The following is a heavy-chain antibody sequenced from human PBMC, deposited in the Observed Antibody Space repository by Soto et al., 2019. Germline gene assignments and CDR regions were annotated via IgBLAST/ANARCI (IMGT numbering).Heavy chain of an antibody. J-gene: IGHJ4*02. CDR1: GYTFTSYG. D-gene: IGHD2-21*01. CDR2: ISGYNGNT. Sequence: QFQLVQSGAEVKKPGASVKVSCKASGYTFTSYGISWVRQAPGQGLAGMGWISGYNGNTNYARKLQGRLTMTTDTSTSTAYMELRSLRSDATAVYYCARYSPPPREWGQGTLVTVPS. V-gene: IGHV1-18*01. CDR3: ARYSPPPRE.